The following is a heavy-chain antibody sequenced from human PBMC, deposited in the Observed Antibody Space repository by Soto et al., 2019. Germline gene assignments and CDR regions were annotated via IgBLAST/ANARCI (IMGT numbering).Heavy chain of an antibody. CDR2: IHYSGST. Sequence: XETLSLTCTVSGGSITSYYWSWVRQPPGQGLEWIGFIHYSGSTKYNPSLNSRVTLSLDPSQNQLSLKLSSVTAADTAVYYRARESVGSHKNNWFDQWGQGTLVTVSS. J-gene: IGHJ5*02. CDR1: GGSITSYY. D-gene: IGHD1-26*01. CDR3: ARESVGSHKNNWFDQ. V-gene: IGHV4-59*01.